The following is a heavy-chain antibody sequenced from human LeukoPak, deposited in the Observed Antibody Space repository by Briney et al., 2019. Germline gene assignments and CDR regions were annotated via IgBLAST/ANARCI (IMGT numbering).Heavy chain of an antibody. CDR1: GLTFNDYA. CDR3: AKVGSSISWYGYNWFDP. Sequence: GGSLRLSCAVSGLTFNDYAMSWVRQAPGKGLEWVSGISGRGASKYYADSVKGRFTISRDNSKNTLYLQMNTLRAEDTAVYYCAKVGSSISWYGYNWFDPWGQGTLVTVSS. J-gene: IGHJ5*02. CDR2: ISGRGASK. D-gene: IGHD6-13*01. V-gene: IGHV3-23*01.